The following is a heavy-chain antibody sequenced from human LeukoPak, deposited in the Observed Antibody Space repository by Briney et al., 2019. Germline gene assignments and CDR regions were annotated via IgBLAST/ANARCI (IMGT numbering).Heavy chain of an antibody. CDR2: ISSTSNYI. CDR3: ARATVRGTVTTFDY. J-gene: IGHJ4*02. V-gene: IGHV3-21*01. Sequence: GGSLRLSCAASGFTFSSYSMNWVRQAPGKGLEWVSSISSTSNYIYYADSVKGRFTISRDNAKNSLYLQMNSLRAEDTAVYYCARATVRGTVTTFDYWGQRTLVTVSS. CDR1: GFTFSSYS. D-gene: IGHD4-11*01.